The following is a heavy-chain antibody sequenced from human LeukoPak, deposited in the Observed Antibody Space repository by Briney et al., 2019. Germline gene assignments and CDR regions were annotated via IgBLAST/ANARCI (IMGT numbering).Heavy chain of an antibody. Sequence: GGSLRLSCADSGFSFSTYEMNWVRQAPGKGLEWVSYISSSGSSIYYADSVKGQFTISRDNAKNSLFLQMNSLRAEDTAVYYCARGGWFFEHWGQGTLVTVSS. CDR3: ARGGWFFEH. V-gene: IGHV3-48*03. J-gene: IGHJ4*02. CDR2: ISSSGSSI. CDR1: GFSFSTYE. D-gene: IGHD6-19*01.